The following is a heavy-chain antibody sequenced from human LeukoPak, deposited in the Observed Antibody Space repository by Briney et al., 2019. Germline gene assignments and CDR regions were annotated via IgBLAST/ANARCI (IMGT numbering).Heavy chain of an antibody. CDR3: ARALPGLDCSDH. Sequence: ASVKLSCKASGYSFTNCRFSWVRQAPGQGLEWMVWVGGYNGNTNYAQKFQARVTMTTGTSRSTAKTALRSPKSDATAAYYCARALPGLDCSDHWGQGILVTVSS. J-gene: IGHJ4*02. D-gene: IGHD1-14*01. CDR1: GYSFTNCR. CDR2: VGGYNGNT. V-gene: IGHV1-18*01.